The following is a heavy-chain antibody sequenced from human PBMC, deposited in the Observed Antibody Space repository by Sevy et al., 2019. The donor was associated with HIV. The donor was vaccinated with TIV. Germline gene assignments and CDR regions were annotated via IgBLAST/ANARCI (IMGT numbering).Heavy chain of an antibody. CDR3: VNSRGRYDGSSWLYYYYLMDV. D-gene: IGHD6-13*01. CDR2: ISNDGSDK. CDR1: GFTFSRHG. V-gene: IGHV3-30*18. Sequence: GGSLRLSCAASGFTFSRHGMHWARQAPGKGLEWVAIISNDGSDKHYADSVKGRFTISRDNSKDTLYLQMNSLRLEDTAVYYCVNSRGRYDGSSWLYYYYLMDVWGQGATVTVSS. J-gene: IGHJ6*02.